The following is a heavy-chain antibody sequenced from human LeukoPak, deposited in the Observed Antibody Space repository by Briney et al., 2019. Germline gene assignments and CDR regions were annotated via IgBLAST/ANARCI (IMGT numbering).Heavy chain of an antibody. CDR1: GYTFTSYA. V-gene: IGHV1-18*01. J-gene: IGHJ6*03. Sequence: ASVKVSCKASGYTFTSYAMNWVRQAPGQGLEWMGWISAYNGNTNYAQKLQGRVTMTTDTSTSTAYMELRSLRSDDTAVYYCARDPPGYSSGWYLGYYYYYMDVWGKGTTVTVSS. CDR2: ISAYNGNT. D-gene: IGHD6-19*01. CDR3: ARDPPGYSSGWYLGYYYYYMDV.